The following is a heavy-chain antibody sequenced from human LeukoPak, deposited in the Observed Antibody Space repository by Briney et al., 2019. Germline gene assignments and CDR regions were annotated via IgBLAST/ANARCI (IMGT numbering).Heavy chain of an antibody. CDR2: IWDDGSYK. CDR1: GFTFSSYE. V-gene: IGHV3-33*06. Sequence: QPGGSLRLSCAASGFTFSSYEINWVRQAPGKGLEWVAVIWDDGSYKYYADSVKGRFTISRDNSKNTLYLQITSLRAEDTAVYYCAKPTSGSGSFLIDYWGQGTLVTVSS. J-gene: IGHJ4*02. D-gene: IGHD1-26*01. CDR3: AKPTSGSGSFLIDY.